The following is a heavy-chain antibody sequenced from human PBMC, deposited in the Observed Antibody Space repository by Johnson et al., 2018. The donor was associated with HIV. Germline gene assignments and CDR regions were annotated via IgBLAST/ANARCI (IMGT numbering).Heavy chain of an antibody. CDR2: ISSSGSTI. CDR1: GFTFSSYE. V-gene: IGHV3-48*03. D-gene: IGHD5-12*01. CDR3: ARAFPPSGYDFRGRSYAFDI. J-gene: IGHJ3*02. Sequence: VQLVESGGGLVQPGGSLRLSCAASGFTFSSYEMNWVRQAPGKGLEWVSYISSSGSTIYYADSVKGRFTISRDNAKNSLYLQMNSLRAEDTAVYYCARAFPPSGYDFRGRSYAFDIWGQGTKVTVSS.